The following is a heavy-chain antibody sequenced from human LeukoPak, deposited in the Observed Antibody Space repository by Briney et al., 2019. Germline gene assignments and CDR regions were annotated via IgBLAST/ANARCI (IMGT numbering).Heavy chain of an antibody. CDR1: GFTFSSYW. CDR2: INSDGSST. Sequence: PGGSLRLSCAASGFTFSSYWMHWVRQFPGKGLVWVSRINSDGSSTSYADSVKGRFTISRDNAKNTLYLRMSSPRVEDTAVYYCARGGSYGYGRPDYWGQGTLVTVSS. CDR3: ARGGSYGYGRPDY. V-gene: IGHV3-74*01. D-gene: IGHD5-18*01. J-gene: IGHJ4*02.